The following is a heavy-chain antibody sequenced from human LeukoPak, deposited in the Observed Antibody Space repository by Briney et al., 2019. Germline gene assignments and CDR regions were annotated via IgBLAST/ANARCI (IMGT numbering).Heavy chain of an antibody. D-gene: IGHD3-22*01. V-gene: IGHV3-66*01. CDR1: GFTVSSNY. Sequence: PGGSLRLSCAASGFTVSSNYMSWVRQAPGKGLEWVSVIYSGGSTYYADSVKGRFTISRDNSKNTLYLQMNSLRAEDTAVYYCARESHSSGYYYDPALDYWGQGTLVTVSS. CDR3: ARESHSSGYYYDPALDY. CDR2: IYSGGST. J-gene: IGHJ4*02.